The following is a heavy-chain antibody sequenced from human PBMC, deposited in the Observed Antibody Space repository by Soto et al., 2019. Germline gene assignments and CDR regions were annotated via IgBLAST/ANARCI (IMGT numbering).Heavy chain of an antibody. CDR3: VSSTYLSYGSFYTRTFDY. V-gene: IGHV3-72*01. J-gene: IGHJ4*02. CDR1: GFTFSDHY. D-gene: IGHD3-10*01. CDR2: TRDKAQGYSS. Sequence: EVQLVESGGGLVQPGGSLRLSCTGSGFTFSDHYIDWVRQAPGKGLEWVCCTRDKAQGYSSTYAASVKGRFTTSSDESKNAVYLLMISLKTEDTAIYYSVSSTYLSYGSFYTRTFDYWGQGTLVTVSS.